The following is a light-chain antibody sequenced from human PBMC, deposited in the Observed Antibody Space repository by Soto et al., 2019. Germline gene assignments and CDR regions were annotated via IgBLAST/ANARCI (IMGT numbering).Light chain of an antibody. J-gene: IGKJ3*01. CDR2: ASS. V-gene: IGKV3-20*01. CDR3: QQYGSSPFT. Sequence: EIVLTQSPGTLSLSPGERATLSCRASQSLSRELLAWYQQKPGQAPRLLIYASSRRATDIPDRFSGSGSGTDFTLTISRLEPEDFAVYYCQQYGSSPFTFGPGTKVDIK. CDR1: QSLSREL.